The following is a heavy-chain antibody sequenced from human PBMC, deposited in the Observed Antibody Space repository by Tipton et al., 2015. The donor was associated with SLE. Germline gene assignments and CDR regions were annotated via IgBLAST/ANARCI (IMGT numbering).Heavy chain of an antibody. D-gene: IGHD3-10*01. V-gene: IGHV4-59*12. CDR3: ATFRDVVQGVIGAFNI. CDR1: GGSITQYY. CDR2: IYFSGST. J-gene: IGHJ3*02. Sequence: TLSLTCTVSGGSITQYYWSWIRQPPGKGLEWIGYIYFSGSTNYNPSLKGRVTISVDTSKNQFSLKLTSVTAADTAVYYCATFRDVVQGVIGAFNIWGQGTMVTVSS.